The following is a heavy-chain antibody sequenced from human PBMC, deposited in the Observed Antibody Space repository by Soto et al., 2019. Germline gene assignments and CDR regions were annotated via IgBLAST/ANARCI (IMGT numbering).Heavy chain of an antibody. CDR2: LNPNRGDT. J-gene: IGHJ4*02. CDR1: RYTLTSYS. D-gene: IGHD6-19*01. V-gene: IGHV1-2*02. Sequence: ASVKFSCKASRYTLTSYSMHWVRQPPGQGLEWIGWLNPNRGDTVYAEKFQGRLSFTRDTSISTAYMELSSLRSDDTALYDCAREASAVLALDCWRQVTLVTV. CDR3: AREASAVLALDC.